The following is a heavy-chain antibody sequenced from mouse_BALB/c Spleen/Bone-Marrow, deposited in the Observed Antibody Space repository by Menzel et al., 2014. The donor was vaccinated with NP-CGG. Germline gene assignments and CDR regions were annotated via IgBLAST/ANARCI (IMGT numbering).Heavy chain of an antibody. V-gene: IGHV3-2*02. J-gene: IGHJ2*01. CDR3: ARSGNFFDF. CDR2: ISSSGLT. Sequence: EVKLMESGPGLVKPSQSLSLTCTVTGYSITSAYAWNWIRQFPGNNLEWMGYISSSGLTSYNPSLKGRISIARDTSKNQFFRQLNSVTTEDTATYYCARSGNFFDFWGQGTTLTVSS. CDR1: GYSITSAYA. D-gene: IGHD1-3*01.